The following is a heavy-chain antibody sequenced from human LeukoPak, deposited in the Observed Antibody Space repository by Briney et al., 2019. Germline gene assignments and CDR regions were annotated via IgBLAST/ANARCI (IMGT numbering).Heavy chain of an antibody. V-gene: IGHV4-39*07. Sequence: SETLSLTCTVSGGSISSSSYYWGWIRQPPGKGLEWIGSIYYSGSTYYNPSLKSRVTISVDTSKNQFSLKLSSVTAADTAVYYCARGLRNWFDPWGQGTLVTVSS. J-gene: IGHJ5*02. CDR1: GGSISSSSYY. CDR3: ARGLRNWFDP. CDR2: IYYSGST.